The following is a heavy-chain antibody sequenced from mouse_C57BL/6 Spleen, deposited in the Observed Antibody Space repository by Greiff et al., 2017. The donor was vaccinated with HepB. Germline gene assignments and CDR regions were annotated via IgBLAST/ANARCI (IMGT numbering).Heavy chain of an antibody. D-gene: IGHD2-4*01. CDR3: DRRYDDDDGSGFAY. J-gene: IGHJ3*01. CDR2: IDPEDGAT. Sequence: VQLQQSGAELVKPGASVKLSCTASGFNIKDYYMHWVKQSTEQGLEWIGRIDPEDGATKYAPKFQGKDTITADTSSNTDYLQLSSLTSEDTAVYYCDRRYDDDDGSGFAYWGQGTLVTVSA. V-gene: IGHV14-2*01. CDR1: GFNIKDYY.